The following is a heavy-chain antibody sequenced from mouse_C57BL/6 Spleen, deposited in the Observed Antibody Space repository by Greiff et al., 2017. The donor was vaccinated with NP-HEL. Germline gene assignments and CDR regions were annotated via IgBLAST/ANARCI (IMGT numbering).Heavy chain of an antibody. V-gene: IGHV1-18*01. D-gene: IGHD2-5*01. CDR2: INPNNGGT. Sequence: EVQLQQSGPELVKPGASVKIPCKASGYTFTDYNMDWVKQSHGKSLEWIGDINPNNGGTIYNQKFKGKATLTVDKSSSTAYIELRSLTSEDTAVYYCSLYYSNLGGFAYWGQGTLVTVSA. CDR1: GYTFTDYN. CDR3: SLYYSNLGGFAY. J-gene: IGHJ3*01.